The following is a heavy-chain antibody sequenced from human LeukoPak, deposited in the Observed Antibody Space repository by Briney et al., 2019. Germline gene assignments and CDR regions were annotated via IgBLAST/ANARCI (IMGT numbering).Heavy chain of an antibody. CDR2: IYHSGST. V-gene: IGHV4-38-2*02. J-gene: IGHJ4*02. CDR3: ARGRLPPDY. D-gene: IGHD5-12*01. CDR1: GYSISSGYY. Sequence: SAETLSLTCTVSGYSISSGYYWGWIRQPPGKGLEWIGNIYHSGSTYYNPSLKSRVTISVDTSKNQFSLKLSSVTAADTAAYYCARGRLPPDYWGQGTLVTVSS.